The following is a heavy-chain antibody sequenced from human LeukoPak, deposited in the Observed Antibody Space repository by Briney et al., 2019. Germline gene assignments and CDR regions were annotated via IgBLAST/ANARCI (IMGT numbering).Heavy chain of an antibody. J-gene: IGHJ4*02. D-gene: IGHD6-6*01. CDR3: ARADSSSIAARPLY. V-gene: IGHV1-2*02. CDR2: INPNSGGT. CDR1: GYTFTGYY. Sequence: GASVKVSCKASGYTFTGYYMHWVRQAPGQGLEWMGWINPNSGGTNYAQKFQGRVTMTRDTSISTAYMELSRLRSDDTAVYYCARADSSSIAARPLYWGQGTLVTVSS.